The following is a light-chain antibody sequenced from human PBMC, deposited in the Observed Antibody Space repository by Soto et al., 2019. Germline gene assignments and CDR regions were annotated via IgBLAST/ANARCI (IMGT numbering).Light chain of an antibody. J-gene: IGKJ4*01. CDR1: QSRLHSNGYNY. CDR2: LGS. V-gene: IGKV2-28*01. CDR3: MQALQAPFT. Sequence: DIVLTQSPLSQPVSPGEPASVSCTSSQSRLHSNGYNYLDWYLQKPGQSPQLLIYLGSNRASRVPDRFSGSGSGTDFTLKISRVEAEDVGVYYCMQALQAPFTFGGGTKVEIK.